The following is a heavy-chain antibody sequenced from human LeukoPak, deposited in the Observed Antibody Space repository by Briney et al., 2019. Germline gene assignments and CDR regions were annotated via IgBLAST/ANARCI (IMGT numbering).Heavy chain of an antibody. D-gene: IGHD3-10*01. CDR1: GYTFTSYY. CDR2: INPSGGST. Sequence: ASVKVCCKASGYTFTSYYMHWVRQAPGQGLEWMGIINPSGGSTSYAQKFQGRVTMTRDTSTSTVYMELSSLRSEDTAVYYCARDLEGYHYGSGNYPQWGQGTLITVSS. J-gene: IGHJ4*02. V-gene: IGHV1-46*01. CDR3: ARDLEGYHYGSGNYPQ.